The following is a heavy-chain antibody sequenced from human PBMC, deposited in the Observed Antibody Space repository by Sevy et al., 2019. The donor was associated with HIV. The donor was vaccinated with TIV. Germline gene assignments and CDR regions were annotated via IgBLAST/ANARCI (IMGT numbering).Heavy chain of an antibody. J-gene: IGHJ3*02. V-gene: IGHV4-59*08. CDR1: GGSISSYY. CDR2: IYYSGST. D-gene: IGHD3-22*01. CDR3: ARLKRAPYYDSTPYGGRAFDI. Sequence: SETLSLTCTVSGGSISSYYWSWIRQPPGKGLEWIGYIYYSGSTNYNPSLKSRVTISVDTSKNQFSLKLSSVTAADTAVYYCARLKRAPYYDSTPYGGRAFDIWGQGTMVTVSS.